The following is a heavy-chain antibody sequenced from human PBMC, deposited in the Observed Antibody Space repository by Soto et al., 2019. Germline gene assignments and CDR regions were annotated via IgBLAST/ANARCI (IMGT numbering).Heavy chain of an antibody. CDR2: ISYDGSNK. D-gene: IGHD1-20*01. J-gene: IGHJ6*02. Sequence: QVQLVESGGGVVQPGRSLRLSCAASGFTFSSYGMHWVRQAPGKGLEWVAVISYDGSNKYYADSVKGRFTISRDNSKNTLYLQMNSLRAEDTAVYYCAKESPGSYNWNPWVGGMDVWGQGTTVTVSS. CDR3: AKESPGSYNWNPWVGGMDV. V-gene: IGHV3-30*18. CDR1: GFTFSSYG.